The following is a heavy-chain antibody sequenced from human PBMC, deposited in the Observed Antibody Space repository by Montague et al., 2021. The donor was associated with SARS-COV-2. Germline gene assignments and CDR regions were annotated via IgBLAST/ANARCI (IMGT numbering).Heavy chain of an antibody. Sequence: SETLSLTCSVSGDSISNSRYYWGWIRQPPGKGLEWNGTIYYSGSAYYNPSLKSRVTISVDTSKDQFSLKLNSVTATDTAVYYCARLESTRGVIIRGAFHIWGQGTKVTVSS. V-gene: IGHV4-39*01. J-gene: IGHJ3*02. CDR3: ARLESTRGVIIRGAFHI. D-gene: IGHD3-10*01. CDR1: GDSISNSRYY. CDR2: IYYSGSA.